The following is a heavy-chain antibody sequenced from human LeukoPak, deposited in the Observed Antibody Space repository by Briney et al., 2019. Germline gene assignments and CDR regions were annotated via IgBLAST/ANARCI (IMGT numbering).Heavy chain of an antibody. CDR3: ARGDGYYFDY. J-gene: IGHJ4*02. CDR1: GFTFSNCA. Sequence: PGGSLRLSCAASGFTFSNCAMSWVRQAPGKGLEWVPGTSSTGGSTYYADSVKGRFTISRDNAKNSLYLQMNSLRAEDTAVYYCARGDGYYFDYWGQGTLVTVSS. V-gene: IGHV3-23*01. CDR2: TSSTGGST.